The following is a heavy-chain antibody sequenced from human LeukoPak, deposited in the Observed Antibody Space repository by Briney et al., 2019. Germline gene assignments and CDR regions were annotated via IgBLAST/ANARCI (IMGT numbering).Heavy chain of an antibody. D-gene: IGHD1-1*01. J-gene: IGHJ4*02. CDR3: AKYINVPGTQLLGDY. CDR1: GFSFINNA. CDR2: ICASGRCT. Sequence: GGSLRLSCAASGFSFINNAMGWVRQAPGKGREWVSGICASGRCTFYAAPVRGRFTVSRDNSKNSLYLQMNSLRAEDTAVYCCAKYINVPGTQLLGDYWGQGALVTVSS. V-gene: IGHV3-23*01.